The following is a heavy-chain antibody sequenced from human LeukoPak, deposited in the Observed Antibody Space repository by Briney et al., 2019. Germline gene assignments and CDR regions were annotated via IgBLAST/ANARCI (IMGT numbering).Heavy chain of an antibody. Sequence: PSETLSLTCTVSGGSISSYYWNWIRQPAGKGLEWIGRIYIGGSTSYNPSLKSRVTISVDTSKNQFSLKLSSVTAADTAVYYCAREGYDYPLYGMDVWGQGTTVTVSS. CDR3: AREGYDYPLYGMDV. CDR2: IYIGGST. D-gene: IGHD5-12*01. V-gene: IGHV4-4*07. CDR1: GGSISSYY. J-gene: IGHJ6*02.